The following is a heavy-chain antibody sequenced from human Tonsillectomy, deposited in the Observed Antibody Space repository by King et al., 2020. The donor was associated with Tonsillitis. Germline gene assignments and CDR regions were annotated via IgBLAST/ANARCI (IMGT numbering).Heavy chain of an antibody. V-gene: IGHV4-39*01. CDR2: IYYSGST. CDR3: ARHIYSGYDPFNY. CDR1: GGSISSSSYY. J-gene: IGHJ4*02. D-gene: IGHD5-12*01. Sequence: QMQLQESGPGLVKPSETLSLTCTVSGGSISSSSYYWGWIRQPPGQGLEWIGSIYYSGSTYYNPSLKSRVTISVDTSKNQFSLKLSSVTAADTAVYYCARHIYSGYDPFNYWGQGTLVTVSS.